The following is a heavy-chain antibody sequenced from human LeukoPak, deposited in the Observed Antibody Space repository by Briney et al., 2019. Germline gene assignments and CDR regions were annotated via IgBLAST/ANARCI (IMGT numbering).Heavy chain of an antibody. V-gene: IGHV4-39*02. D-gene: IGHD2-2*03. CDR1: NGSMTSDSYY. CDR3: ARLWIVATWFDA. Sequence: SKTLSLTCTVSNGSMTSDSYYWAWVRQPPGKGLEWIGTIFYSGKTYYSASLKSRVTVSLDTSKKNFSLRLSSVTAADTAVYYCARLWIVATWFDAWGQGALVTVSS. CDR2: IFYSGKT. J-gene: IGHJ5*02.